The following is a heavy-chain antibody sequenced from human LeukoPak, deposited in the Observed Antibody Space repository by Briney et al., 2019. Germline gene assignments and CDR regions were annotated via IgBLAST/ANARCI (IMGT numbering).Heavy chain of an antibody. CDR3: ARNFGVVVFDY. CDR1: GGSISSSSYY. CDR2: IYYSGST. V-gene: IGHV4-39*07. Sequence: SETLSLTCTVSGGSISSSSYYWGWIRQPPGKGLEWIGSIYYSGSTYYNPSLKSRVTISVDTSKNQFSLKLSSVTAADTAVYYCARNFGVVVFDYWGQGTLVTVSS. J-gene: IGHJ4*02. D-gene: IGHD3-3*01.